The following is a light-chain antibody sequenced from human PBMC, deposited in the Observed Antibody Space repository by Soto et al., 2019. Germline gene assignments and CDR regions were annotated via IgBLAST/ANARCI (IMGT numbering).Light chain of an antibody. Sequence: EIVLTQSPGTLSLSPGERATLSCRASQSVSSSYLAWYQQKPGQAPRPLIYGASSRAIGIPDRFSGSGSGTDFTLTISRLESDDFAVYYCQQYGSSPWRFGQGTKVEIK. CDR1: QSVSSSY. J-gene: IGKJ1*01. CDR3: QQYGSSPWR. CDR2: GAS. V-gene: IGKV3-20*01.